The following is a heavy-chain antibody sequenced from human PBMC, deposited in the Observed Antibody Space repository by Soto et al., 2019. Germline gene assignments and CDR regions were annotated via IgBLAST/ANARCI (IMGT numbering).Heavy chain of an antibody. CDR1: GGSISSGGYY. Sequence: QVQLQESGPGLVKPSQTLSLTCTVSGGSISSGGYYWSWIRQHPGKGLEWIGYIYYSGSTYYNPSLTSRVTISVDTSKNQFSLKLSSVTAADTAVYYCARAIVVVPAAMPGDYYYYGMDVWGQGTTVTVSS. D-gene: IGHD2-2*01. J-gene: IGHJ6*02. CDR2: IYYSGST. CDR3: ARAIVVVPAAMPGDYYYYGMDV. V-gene: IGHV4-31*03.